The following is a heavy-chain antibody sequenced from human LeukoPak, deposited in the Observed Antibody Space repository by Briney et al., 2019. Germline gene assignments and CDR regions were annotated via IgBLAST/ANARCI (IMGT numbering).Heavy chain of an antibody. CDR1: GFTSSTYA. Sequence: SGGSLRLSCAASGFTSSTYAMNWVRQAPGKRLEWVSSTTGSGRDTYYAGSVRGRITISRDNSRNTLYLQMNSLRAEDTALYYCAKGTLGSCSGATCYDFDNWGQGTLVTVSS. CDR2: TTGSGRDT. V-gene: IGHV3-23*01. D-gene: IGHD2-2*01. CDR3: AKGTLGSCSGATCYDFDN. J-gene: IGHJ4*02.